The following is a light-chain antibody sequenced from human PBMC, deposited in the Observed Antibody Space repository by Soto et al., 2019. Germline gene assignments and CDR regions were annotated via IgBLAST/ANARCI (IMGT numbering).Light chain of an antibody. Sequence: EIGMTQCPATLSVSPGERAALSCRAIESVSSNLAWYQQKPGQAPRLLIYGASTRATGIPARFSGSGSGKEFTITISSLQSEDFAVYYCQHYNNWPPYTFGQGTKVDIK. V-gene: IGKV3-15*01. CDR3: QHYNNWPPYT. J-gene: IGKJ2*01. CDR2: GAS. CDR1: ESVSSN.